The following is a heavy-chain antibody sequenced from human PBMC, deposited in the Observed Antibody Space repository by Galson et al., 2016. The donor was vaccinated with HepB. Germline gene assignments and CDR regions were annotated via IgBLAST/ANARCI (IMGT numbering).Heavy chain of an antibody. CDR2: IKEDGSQK. CDR1: GFSFTHYW. CDR3: ARDHYGDYYFDS. D-gene: IGHD4-17*01. V-gene: IGHV3-7*01. J-gene: IGHJ4*02. Sequence: SLRLSCAASGFSFTHYWMSWVRQAPGKGLEWVASIKEDGSQKDYVDSVKGRFTISRDNAKNSLYLQMSSLRVDDTATYCCARDHYGDYYFDSWGRGTLVAVSS.